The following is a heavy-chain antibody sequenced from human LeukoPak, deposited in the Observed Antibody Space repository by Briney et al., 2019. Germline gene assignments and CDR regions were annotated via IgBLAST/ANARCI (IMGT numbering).Heavy chain of an antibody. CDR1: GGTFSSYA. J-gene: IGHJ4*02. CDR2: ISAYNGNT. D-gene: IGHD6-13*01. CDR3: ARENLQPIADTDY. Sequence: ASVKVSCKASGGTFSSYAISWVRQAPGQGLEWMGWISAYNGNTNYAQKLQGRVTMTTDTSTSTAYMELRSLRSDDTAVYYCARENLQPIADTDYWGQGTPVTVSS. V-gene: IGHV1-18*01.